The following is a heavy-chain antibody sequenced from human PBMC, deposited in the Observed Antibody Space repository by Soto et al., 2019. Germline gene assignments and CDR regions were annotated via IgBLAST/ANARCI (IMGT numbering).Heavy chain of an antibody. J-gene: IGHJ4*02. D-gene: IGHD1-1*01. CDR2: ISYDGSNK. CDR1: GFTFSSYG. Sequence: QVQLVESGGGVVQPGRSLRLSCAASGFTFSSYGIHWVRQAPGKGLEWVAVISYDGSNKYYADSVKGRFTISRDNSKNTLYLQMNSLRAEDTAVYYCAEQEGVGYNYGHFDYWGQGTLVTVSS. V-gene: IGHV3-30*18. CDR3: AEQEGVGYNYGHFDY.